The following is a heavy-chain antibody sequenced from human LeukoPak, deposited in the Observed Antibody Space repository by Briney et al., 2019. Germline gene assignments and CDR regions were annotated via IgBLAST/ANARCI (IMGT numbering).Heavy chain of an antibody. J-gene: IGHJ4*02. V-gene: IGHV4-4*07. D-gene: IGHD2-15*01. CDR3: ARNFPGVGCSGGSCYDY. Sequence: PSETLSLTCTVSGGSISSYYWSWIRQPAGKGLEWIGRIYTSGSTNYNPSLKSRVTMSVDTSKNQFSLKLSSVTAADTAVYFCARNFPGVGCSGGSCYDYWGQGTLVTVSS. CDR1: GGSISSYY. CDR2: IYTSGST.